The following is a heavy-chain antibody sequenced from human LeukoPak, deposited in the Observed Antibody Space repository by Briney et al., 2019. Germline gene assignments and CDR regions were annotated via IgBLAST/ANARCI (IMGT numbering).Heavy chain of an antibody. CDR1: GFTFSSYA. J-gene: IGHJ4*02. V-gene: IGHV4-34*01. CDR2: INHSGST. Sequence: GSLRLSCAASGFTFSSYAMSWIRQPPGKGLEWIGEINHSGSTNYNPSLKSRVTISVDTSKNQFSLKLSSVTAADTAVYYCASRWLLRDYWGQGTLVTVSS. CDR3: ASRWLLRDY. D-gene: IGHD3-22*01.